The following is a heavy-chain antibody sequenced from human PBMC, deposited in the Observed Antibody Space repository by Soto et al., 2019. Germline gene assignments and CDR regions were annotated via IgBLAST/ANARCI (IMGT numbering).Heavy chain of an antibody. Sequence: GGSLRLSCAASGLTFSSYSMNWVRQAPGKGLEWVSSISSSSSYIYYADSVKGRFTISRDNAKNSLYLQMNSLRAEDTAVYSCARAGTNRGSYFRFDHWGQGTLVTVSS. CDR2: ISSSSSYI. D-gene: IGHD1-26*01. CDR3: ARAGTNRGSYFRFDH. V-gene: IGHV3-21*01. CDR1: GLTFSSYS. J-gene: IGHJ5*02.